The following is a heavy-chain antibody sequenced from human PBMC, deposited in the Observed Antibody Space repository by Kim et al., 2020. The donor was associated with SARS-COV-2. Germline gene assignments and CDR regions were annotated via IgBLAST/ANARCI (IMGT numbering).Heavy chain of an antibody. CDR2: ISWNSGSI. CDR1: GFTFGDYA. CDR3: AKDKEITMVRGVYFDY. V-gene: IGHV3-9*01. J-gene: IGHJ4*02. Sequence: GGSLRLSCAASGFTFGDYAMHWVRQAPGKGLEWVSGISWNSGSIGYADSVKGRFTISRDNAKNSLYLQMNSLRAEDTALYYCAKDKEITMVRGVYFDYWGQGTLVTVSS. D-gene: IGHD3-10*01.